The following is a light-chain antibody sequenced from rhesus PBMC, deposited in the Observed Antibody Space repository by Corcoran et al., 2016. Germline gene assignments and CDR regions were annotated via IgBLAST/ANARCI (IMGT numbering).Light chain of an antibody. V-gene: IGKV1S9*01. CDR2: RAS. CDR1: QSLSNY. J-gene: IGKJ4*01. Sequence: DIQMTQSPSSLSASVGDRVTITCQASQSLSNYLNWYQQKPWKIPKLLIYRASSLQSGIPSRFSGSGSGTAFTHTISSLQPEDFATYYCQQGYSYPLTFGGGTKVELK. CDR3: QQGYSYPLT.